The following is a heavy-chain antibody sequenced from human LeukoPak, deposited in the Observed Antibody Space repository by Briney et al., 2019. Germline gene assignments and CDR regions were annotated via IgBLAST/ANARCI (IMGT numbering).Heavy chain of an antibody. Sequence: PSETLSLTCTVSGYSISSGYYWGWIRQPPGKGLEWIGSIYHSGSTYYNPSLKSRVTISVDTSKNQFSLKLSSVTAADTAVYCCAREGLRFLEWLREYYMDVWGKGTTVTVSS. J-gene: IGHJ6*03. D-gene: IGHD3-3*01. CDR3: AREGLRFLEWLREYYMDV. CDR1: GYSISSGYY. CDR2: IYHSGST. V-gene: IGHV4-38-2*02.